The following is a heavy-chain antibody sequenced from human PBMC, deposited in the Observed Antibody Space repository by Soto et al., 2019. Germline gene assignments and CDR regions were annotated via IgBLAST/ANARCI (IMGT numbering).Heavy chain of an antibody. J-gene: IGHJ5*02. CDR3: ARDHGDEYNWFDP. Sequence: PSETLSLTCNVSGGSLTSYYWSWIRQPLGKGLEWIGYTYYSGSTNYNPSLKSRVTISVDTSKNQFSLKLNSVTAADTAVYYCARDHGDEYNWFDPWGQGTLVTVSS. V-gene: IGHV4-59*01. D-gene: IGHD4-17*01. CDR2: TYYSGST. CDR1: GGSLTSYY.